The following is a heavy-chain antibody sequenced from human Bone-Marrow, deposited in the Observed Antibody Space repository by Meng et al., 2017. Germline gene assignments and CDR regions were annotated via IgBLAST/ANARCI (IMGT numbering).Heavy chain of an antibody. Sequence: GESLKISCAASGFTFSSYAMHWVRQAPGKGLEWVAVISYDGSNKYYADSVKGRFTISRDNSKNTLYLQMNSLRAEDTAVYYCAGCIAVASRYYYYGTDVWGQGTTVTVSS. CDR1: GFTFSSYA. J-gene: IGHJ6*02. CDR2: ISYDGSNK. D-gene: IGHD6-19*01. V-gene: IGHV3-30*04. CDR3: AGCIAVASRYYYYGTDV.